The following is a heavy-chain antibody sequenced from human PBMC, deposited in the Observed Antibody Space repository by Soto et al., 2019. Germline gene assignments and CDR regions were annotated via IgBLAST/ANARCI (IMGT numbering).Heavy chain of an antibody. J-gene: IGHJ5*02. Sequence: QVQLVQSGAEVKKPGSSVKVSCKASGGTFSSYTISWVRQAPGQGLEWMGRIIPILGIANYAQKFQGRVTITADKSTSTAYRELSSLRSEDTAVYYCARLAYDSSGYSNWFDPWGQGTLVTVSS. D-gene: IGHD3-22*01. CDR3: ARLAYDSSGYSNWFDP. V-gene: IGHV1-69*02. CDR2: IIPILGIA. CDR1: GGTFSSYT.